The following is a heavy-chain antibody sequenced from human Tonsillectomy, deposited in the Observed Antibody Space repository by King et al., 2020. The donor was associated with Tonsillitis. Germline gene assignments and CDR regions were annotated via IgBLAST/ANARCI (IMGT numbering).Heavy chain of an antibody. CDR1: GFTFSNYG. D-gene: IGHD3-22*01. Sequence: VQLVESGGGVVQPGRSLRLSCAASGFTFSNYGMHWVRQAPGKGLEWVAIIWYDGSNNYYADSVKGSFIISRDNSNNTLYLQMNSLRAEDTTVYYCARDRRWDYYDSSGYYREVYYFDYWGQGTLVTVSS. V-gene: IGHV3-33*08. CDR3: ARDRRWDYYDSSGYYREVYYFDY. J-gene: IGHJ4*02. CDR2: IWYDGSNN.